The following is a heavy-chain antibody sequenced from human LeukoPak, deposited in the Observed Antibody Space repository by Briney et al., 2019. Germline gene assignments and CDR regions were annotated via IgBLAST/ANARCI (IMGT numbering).Heavy chain of an antibody. CDR3: ARVSGSYYDGYYFDY. CDR2: IYYSGST. J-gene: IGHJ4*02. Sequence: SETLSLTCAVSGYSISSGYYWDWIRQPPGKGLEWIGYIYYSGSTYYNPSLKSRVTISVDTSKNQFSLKLSSVTAADTAVYYCARVSGSYYDGYYFDYWGQGTLVTVSS. V-gene: IGHV4-38-2*01. D-gene: IGHD1-26*01. CDR1: GYSISSGYY.